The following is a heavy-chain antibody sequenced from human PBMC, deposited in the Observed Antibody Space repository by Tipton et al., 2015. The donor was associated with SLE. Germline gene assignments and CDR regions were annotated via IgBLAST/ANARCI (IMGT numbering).Heavy chain of an antibody. D-gene: IGHD6-19*01. CDR2: LYYSGST. CDR1: GGSISRYF. Sequence: TLSLTCTVSGGSISRYFWSWIRQSPGKGLEWVGYLYYSGSTAYNPSLKSRATISEDTSKNQFSLRLSSVTAADTAVYYCARGWGSYSSGWRYFYYYMDVWGKGTTVTVSS. CDR3: ARGWGSYSSGWRYFYYYMDV. V-gene: IGHV4-59*01. J-gene: IGHJ6*03.